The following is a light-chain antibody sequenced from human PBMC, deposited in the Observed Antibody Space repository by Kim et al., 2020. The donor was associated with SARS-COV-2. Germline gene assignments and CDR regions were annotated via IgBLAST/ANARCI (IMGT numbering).Light chain of an antibody. J-gene: IGKJ2*01. CDR3: QQYDDPSYT. V-gene: IGKV3D-15*01. Sequence: EIVMTQSPATLSVSPGERATLSCRASQSVSSNLAWYQQKPGQAPRLLVYAASSRATGIPDRFSGSGSGTDFTLTISRLEPEDSAVYYCQQYDDPSYTFGQGTKLEI. CDR1: QSVSSN. CDR2: AAS.